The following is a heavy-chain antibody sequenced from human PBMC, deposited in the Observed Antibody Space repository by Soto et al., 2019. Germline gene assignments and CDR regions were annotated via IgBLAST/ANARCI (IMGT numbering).Heavy chain of an antibody. D-gene: IGHD2-8*01. J-gene: IGHJ6*03. CDR3: AGRYCTNGVCYTNYYYDIDV. Sequence: EVQLLESGGGLVQPGGSLRLSCAASGFTFSTYAMSWVRQAPGKGLEWVSTITTSGGNTYYADSVQGRCTISRDNSKNTLYLQMNSLRAEDTAVYYCAGRYCTNGVCYTNYYYDIDVWGKGTTVTVSS. CDR2: ITTSGGNT. CDR1: GFTFSTYA. V-gene: IGHV3-23*01.